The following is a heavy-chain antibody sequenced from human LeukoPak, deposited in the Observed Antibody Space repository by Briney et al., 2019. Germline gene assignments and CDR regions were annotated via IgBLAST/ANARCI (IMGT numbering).Heavy chain of an antibody. D-gene: IGHD6-13*01. CDR3: ARRITAAGTLDY. J-gene: IGHJ4*02. V-gene: IGHV3-13*01. CDR2: INTAGDT. Sequence: QPGGSLRLSCAASGFTFSNYDMRWVRQTTGKGLEWVSAINTAGDTYYPGSVKGRFTISRENAKNSFYLQMNSLRAEDTAVYYCARRITAAGTLDYWGQGTLVTVSS. CDR1: GFTFSNYD.